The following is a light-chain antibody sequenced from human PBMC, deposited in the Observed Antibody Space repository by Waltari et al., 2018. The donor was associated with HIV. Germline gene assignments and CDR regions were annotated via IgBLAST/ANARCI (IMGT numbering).Light chain of an antibody. CDR2: DAS. CDR3: QQYDNLYT. V-gene: IGKV1-33*01. CDR1: QDINNY. Sequence: DIQMTQSPSSLSASVGDTVTITCQASQDINNYLNWYQQKPGKAPKLLIYDASNLETGAPSRFSGGGSGTEFTLTISSLQPEDIATYYCQQYDNLYTFGQGTKLEIK. J-gene: IGKJ2*01.